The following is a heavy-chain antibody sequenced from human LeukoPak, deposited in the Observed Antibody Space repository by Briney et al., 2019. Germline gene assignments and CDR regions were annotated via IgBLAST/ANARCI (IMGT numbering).Heavy chain of an antibody. D-gene: IGHD6-19*01. CDR1: GGSFSGYY. Sequence: SETLSLTCAVYGGSFSGYYWSWIRQPPGKGLEWIGEINHSGSTNYNPSLKSRVTISVATSKNQFSLKLSSVTAADTAVYYCARLYSSGWYNDAFDIWGQGTMVTVSS. V-gene: IGHV4-34*01. CDR3: ARLYSSGWYNDAFDI. J-gene: IGHJ3*02. CDR2: INHSGST.